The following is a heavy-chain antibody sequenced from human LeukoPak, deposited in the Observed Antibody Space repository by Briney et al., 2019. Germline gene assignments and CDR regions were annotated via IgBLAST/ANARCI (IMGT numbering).Heavy chain of an antibody. Sequence: PSKTLSLTCAVYGGSFSGYYWSWIRQPPGKGLEWIGEIIHSGSTNYNPSLKSRVTISVDTSKNQFSLKLSSVTATDTAVYYCARGRAFDIWGQGTMVTVSS. CDR1: GGSFSGYY. CDR2: IIHSGST. CDR3: ARGRAFDI. V-gene: IGHV4-34*01. J-gene: IGHJ3*02.